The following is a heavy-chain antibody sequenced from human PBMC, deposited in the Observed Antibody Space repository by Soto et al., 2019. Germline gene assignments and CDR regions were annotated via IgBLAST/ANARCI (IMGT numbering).Heavy chain of an antibody. D-gene: IGHD1-26*01. CDR3: ATAEHRYSGSPGYYFDY. V-gene: IGHV1-69*06. Sequence: GASVKVSCKASGGTFNNDVINWVRQAPGQGLEWMAGIIPIFGTANYAQKFQGRVTITADKSTSTAYMELNSLRSEDTAVYYCATAEHRYSGSPGYYFDYWGQGTLVTVSS. CDR2: IIPIFGTA. J-gene: IGHJ4*02. CDR1: GGTFNNDV.